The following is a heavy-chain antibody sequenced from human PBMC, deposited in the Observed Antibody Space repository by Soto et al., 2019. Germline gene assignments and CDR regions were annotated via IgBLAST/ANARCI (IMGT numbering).Heavy chain of an antibody. CDR1: GGSISSNY. V-gene: IGHV4-59*01. CDR3: AGYRREAVAGYTLDN. D-gene: IGHD6-13*01. Sequence: PXGTLSLTCTVSGGSISSNYWTWIRQPPGKGLERIGYVYNSGSTNYNPSLKSRVTISEDTSKSQFSLKVNSMTAADTAVYYCAGYRREAVAGYTLDNWGQGILVTVSS. J-gene: IGHJ4*02. CDR2: VYNSGST.